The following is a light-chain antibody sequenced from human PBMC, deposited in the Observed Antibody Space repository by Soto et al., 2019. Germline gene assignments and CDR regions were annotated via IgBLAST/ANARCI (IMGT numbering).Light chain of an antibody. Sequence: IVLTHSPGTLSLSLGERAPVSCRSSQSVGSNYLAWYQRKPGQAPRLLIYGASSRATGIPDRFSGSGSGTDFTLTISRLEPEDFSVYYCQQYATTPFTFGPGTKVDIK. J-gene: IGKJ3*01. V-gene: IGKV3-20*01. CDR2: GAS. CDR3: QQYATTPFT. CDR1: QSVGSNY.